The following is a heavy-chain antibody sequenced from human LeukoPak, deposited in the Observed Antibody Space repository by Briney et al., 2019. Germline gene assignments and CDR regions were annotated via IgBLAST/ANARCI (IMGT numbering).Heavy chain of an antibody. V-gene: IGHV3-9*01. Sequence: GGSLRLSCAASGFTFDDYAMHWVRQAPGKGLEWVSGISWNSGSIGYADSVKGRFTISRDNAKNSLYLQMNSLRAEDTAVYYCAKVPASQQLAYDAFDIWGQGTMVTVSS. CDR2: ISWNSGSI. D-gene: IGHD6-13*01. CDR1: GFTFDDYA. CDR3: AKVPASQQLAYDAFDI. J-gene: IGHJ3*02.